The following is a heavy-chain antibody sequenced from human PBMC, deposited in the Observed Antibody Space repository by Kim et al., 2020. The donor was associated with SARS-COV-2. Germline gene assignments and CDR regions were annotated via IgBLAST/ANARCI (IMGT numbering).Heavy chain of an antibody. CDR2: IYYSGST. CDR1: GGSISSSSYY. J-gene: IGHJ4*02. D-gene: IGHD3-22*01. CDR3: ARFLDYYDSSGPLAY. Sequence: SETLSLTCTVSGGSISSSSYYWGWIRQPPGKGLEWIGSIYYSGSTYYNPSLKSRVTISVDTSKNQFSLKLSSVTAADTAVYYCARFLDYYDSSGPLAYWGQGTLVTVSS. V-gene: IGHV4-39*07.